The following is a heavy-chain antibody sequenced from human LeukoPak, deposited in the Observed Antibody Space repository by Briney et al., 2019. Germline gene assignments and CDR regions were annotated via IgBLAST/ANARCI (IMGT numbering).Heavy chain of an antibody. J-gene: IGHJ4*02. CDR2: ISSSSSYI. Sequence: PGRSLRLSCAASGFTFSSYSMNWVRQAPGKGLEWVSSISSSSSYIYYADSVKGRFTISRDNAKNSLYLQMNSLRAEDTAVYYCASDYYDSTVRGRDWGQGTLVTVSS. CDR1: GFTFSSYS. D-gene: IGHD3-22*01. CDR3: ASDYYDSTVRGRD. V-gene: IGHV3-21*01.